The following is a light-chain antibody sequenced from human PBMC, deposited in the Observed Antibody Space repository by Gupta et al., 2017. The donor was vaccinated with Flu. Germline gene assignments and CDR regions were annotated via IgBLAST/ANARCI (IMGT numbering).Light chain of an antibody. Sequence: EIVLTQSPTLPLCPGQRATIPCRASQTIGTSLAWYQQKPGQPPRRIIYDSSTRSSGIPARFTGSGSAMDSTLTISSMEPEDDAVYFCDDRNFWHPAFTFGPGTRLEIK. J-gene: IGKJ2*01. CDR1: QTIGTS. CDR2: DSS. CDR3: DDRNFWHPAFT. V-gene: IGKV3-11*01.